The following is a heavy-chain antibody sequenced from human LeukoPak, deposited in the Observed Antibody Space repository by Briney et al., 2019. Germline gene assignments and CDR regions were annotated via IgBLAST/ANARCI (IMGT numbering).Heavy chain of an antibody. J-gene: IGHJ4*02. CDR1: GGSFSSYY. CDR3: ARVVAVAGLGFFDY. CDR2: IYYSGST. Sequence: SETLSLTCTVSGGSFSSYYWSWIRQPPGKGLEWIGYIYYSGSTNYNPSLTSRVTISVDTSKNQFSLKLSSVTAADTAVYYCARVVAVAGLGFFDYWGQGTLVTVSS. V-gene: IGHV4-59*01. D-gene: IGHD6-19*01.